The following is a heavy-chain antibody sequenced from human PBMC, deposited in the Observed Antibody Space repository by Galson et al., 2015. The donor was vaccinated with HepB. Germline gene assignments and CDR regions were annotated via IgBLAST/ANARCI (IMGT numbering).Heavy chain of an antibody. CDR3: TRDFDDGRGL. CDR2: INRDGSKA. V-gene: IGHV3-74*01. J-gene: IGHJ4*02. D-gene: IGHD4/OR15-4a*01. CDR1: GFTFSNYF. Sequence: SLRLSCAASGFTFSNYFMHWVRQAPGEGLVWVSRINRDGSKADYADSVKGRFTVSRDNTRNTLYLQMNSLGLEDTAVYYCTRDFDDGRGLWGQGILVIVSS.